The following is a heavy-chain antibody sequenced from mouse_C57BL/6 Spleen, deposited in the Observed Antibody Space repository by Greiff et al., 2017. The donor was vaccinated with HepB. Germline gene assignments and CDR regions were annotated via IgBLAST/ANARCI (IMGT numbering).Heavy chain of an antibody. J-gene: IGHJ2*01. D-gene: IGHD3-2*02. V-gene: IGHV14-2*01. CDR2: IDPEGGET. CDR3: ARAEDSSGSGVDY. Sequence: EVQLQQSGAELVKPGASVKLSCTASGFNFNDYCMHWVKQRTEQGLEWIGRIDPEGGETKYAPKFKGKATITADTSSNTAYLQLSSLTSEDSAVYYCARAEDSSGSGVDYWGQGTTLTVAS. CDR1: GFNFNDYC.